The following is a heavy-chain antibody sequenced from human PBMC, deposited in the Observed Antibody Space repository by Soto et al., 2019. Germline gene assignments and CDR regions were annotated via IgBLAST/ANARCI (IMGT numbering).Heavy chain of an antibody. Sequence: PGGSLRLSCAASGFTFDDYAMHWVRQAPGKGLEWVSGISWNSGSIGYADSVKGRFTISRDNAKNSLYLQMNSLRAEDTALYYCAKDIGAVAGTGVDYWGQGTLVTVSS. CDR2: ISWNSGSI. CDR3: AKDIGAVAGTGVDY. CDR1: GFTFDDYA. J-gene: IGHJ4*02. V-gene: IGHV3-9*01. D-gene: IGHD6-19*01.